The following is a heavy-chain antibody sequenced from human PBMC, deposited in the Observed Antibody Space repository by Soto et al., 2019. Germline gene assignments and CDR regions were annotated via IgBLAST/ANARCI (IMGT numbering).Heavy chain of an antibody. CDR2: VFYTGFT. J-gene: IGHJ4*02. Sequence: SEPLSIACAFAIGSISVSYYSWGWPRQSRGRGPEWIGSVFYTGFTSYNPSLESRVSVSVDTSRNQFSLKVSAVTAADTAVHYCASSPNGYNWNYFDHWGQGAMVTVSS. CDR1: IGSISVSYYS. V-gene: IGHV4-39*01. D-gene: IGHD1-20*01. CDR3: ASSPNGYNWNYFDH.